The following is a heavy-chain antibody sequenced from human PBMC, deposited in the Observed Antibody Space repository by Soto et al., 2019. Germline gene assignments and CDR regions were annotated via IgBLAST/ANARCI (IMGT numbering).Heavy chain of an antibody. J-gene: IGHJ4*02. CDR2: ISYDGSNK. CDR3: AKPGEYSSSSGHPNYFDY. V-gene: IGHV3-30*18. CDR1: GFTFISYG. Sequence: GGSMRLSCAASGFTFISYGTHWVRQAPGKGLEWVAVISYDGSNKYYADSVKGRFTISRDNSKNTLYLQMNSLRAEDTAVYYCAKPGEYSSSSGHPNYFDYWGQGTLVTVSS. D-gene: IGHD6-6*01.